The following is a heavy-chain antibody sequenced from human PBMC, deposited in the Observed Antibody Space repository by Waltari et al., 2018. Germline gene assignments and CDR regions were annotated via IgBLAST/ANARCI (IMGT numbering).Heavy chain of an antibody. Sequence: QVQLVESGGGVVQPGRSLRLSCAASGFTFSSYGMHWVRQAPGKGLEWVAVIWYDGSNKDYADSVKGRFTISRDNSKNTLYLQMNSLRAEDTAVYYCARVRQLDDAFDIWGQGTMVTVSS. CDR3: ARVRQLDDAFDI. CDR2: IWYDGSNK. J-gene: IGHJ3*02. V-gene: IGHV3-33*01. CDR1: GFTFSSYG. D-gene: IGHD6-6*01.